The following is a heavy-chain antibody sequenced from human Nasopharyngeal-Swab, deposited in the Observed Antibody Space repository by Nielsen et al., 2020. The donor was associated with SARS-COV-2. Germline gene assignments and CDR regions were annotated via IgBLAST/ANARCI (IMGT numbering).Heavy chain of an antibody. CDR1: GYTFTSYY. CDR3: ARDPRFWSGYYTPYYFDY. Sequence: ASVKVSCKASGYTFTSYYMHWVRQAPGQGLEWKGIINPSGGSTSYAQKFQGRVTMTRDTSTSTVYMELSSLRSEDTAVYYCARDPRFWSGYYTPYYFDYWGQGTLVTVSS. D-gene: IGHD3-3*01. J-gene: IGHJ4*02. CDR2: INPSGGST. V-gene: IGHV1-46*01.